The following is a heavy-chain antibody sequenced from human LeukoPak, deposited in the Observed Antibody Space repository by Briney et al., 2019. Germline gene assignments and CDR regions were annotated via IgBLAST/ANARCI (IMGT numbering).Heavy chain of an antibody. V-gene: IGHV1-8*03. Sequence: WASVKVSCKASGGTFSSYAISWVRQAPGQGLEWMGWMNPNSGNTGYAQKFQGRVTITRDTSISTAYMELSSLRSEDTAVYYCARGLYSSSWDTSRWFDPWGQGTLVTVSS. CDR3: ARGLYSSSWDTSRWFDP. CDR2: MNPNSGNT. CDR1: GGTFSSYA. D-gene: IGHD6-13*01. J-gene: IGHJ5*02.